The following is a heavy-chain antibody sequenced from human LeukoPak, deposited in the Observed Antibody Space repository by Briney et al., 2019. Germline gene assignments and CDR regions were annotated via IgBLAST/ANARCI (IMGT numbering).Heavy chain of an antibody. D-gene: IGHD6-13*01. V-gene: IGHV1-18*01. CDR1: GCTFTSYD. Sequence: ASVKVSCKASGCTFTSYDINWVRQATGPGLEWMGWISAYNGNTNYAQKLQGRVTMTTDTSTSTAYMELRSLRSDDTAVYYCARGSSSWYYFDYWGQGTLVTVSS. CDR2: ISAYNGNT. J-gene: IGHJ4*02. CDR3: ARGSSSWYYFDY.